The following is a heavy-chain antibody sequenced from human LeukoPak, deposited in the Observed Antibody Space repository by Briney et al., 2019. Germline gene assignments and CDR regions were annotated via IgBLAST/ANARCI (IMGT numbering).Heavy chain of an antibody. CDR1: GGSIISGGYS. J-gene: IGHJ2*01. CDR3: ASVPITMVRGVRYWYFDL. CDR2: IYHSGST. Sequence: PSETLSLNCAFSGGSIISGGYSWSWIRQPPGKGLEWIGYIYHSGSTYYNPSLKSRFTISVDRSQHQLPLKLSSVPAADTAVYYCASVPITMVRGVRYWYFDLWGRGTLVTVSS. V-gene: IGHV4-30-2*01. D-gene: IGHD3-10*01.